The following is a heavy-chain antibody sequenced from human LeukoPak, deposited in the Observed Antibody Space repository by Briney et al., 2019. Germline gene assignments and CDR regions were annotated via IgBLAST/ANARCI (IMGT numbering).Heavy chain of an antibody. Sequence: AGGSLRLSCAASRFTLSNYWMSWVRQAPGKGLEWVANIKQDGSETYYVDSVKGRFTISRDNAKNSLSLQMNSLRAEDTAVYYCARQRGSGSLDYWGQGTLVTVSS. CDR2: IKQDGSET. CDR3: ARQRGSGSLDY. J-gene: IGHJ4*02. CDR1: RFTLSNYW. V-gene: IGHV3-7*01. D-gene: IGHD6-19*01.